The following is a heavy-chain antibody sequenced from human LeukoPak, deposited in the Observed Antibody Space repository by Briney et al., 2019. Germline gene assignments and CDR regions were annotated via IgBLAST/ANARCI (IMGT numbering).Heavy chain of an antibody. V-gene: IGHV4-39*02. CDR3: ARRFVSGRYSYAAFDI. Sequence: ETLSLTCTVSGVSISSITYYWGWIRQPPGKGLEWIGTIYYSGSTYYNPSLKSRVTISIDTSKNHFSLRLTSVTAADTAVYFCARRFVSGRYSYAAFDIWGQGKMVSVSS. CDR2: IYYSGST. J-gene: IGHJ3*02. D-gene: IGHD1-26*01. CDR1: GVSISSITYY.